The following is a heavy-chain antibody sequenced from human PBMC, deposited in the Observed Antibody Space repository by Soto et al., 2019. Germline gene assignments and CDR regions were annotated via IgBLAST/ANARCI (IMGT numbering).Heavy chain of an antibody. Sequence: QVQLVESGGGVVQPGRSLRLSCAASGFTFSSYAMHWVRQAPGKGLEWVAVISYDGSNKYYADSVKGRFTISRDNSKNTLYLQMNSLRAEDTAVYYCASDVGGDQDGYWGQGTLVTVSS. J-gene: IGHJ4*02. CDR1: GFTFSSYA. CDR3: ASDVGGDQDGY. V-gene: IGHV3-30-3*01. CDR2: ISYDGSNK. D-gene: IGHD4-17*01.